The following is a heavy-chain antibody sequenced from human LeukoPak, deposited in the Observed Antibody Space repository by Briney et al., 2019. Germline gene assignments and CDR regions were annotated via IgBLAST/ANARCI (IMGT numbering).Heavy chain of an antibody. Sequence: SETLSLTCTVSGGSISSYYWSWIRQPAGKGLEWIGRIYTSGSTNYNPSLKSRVTMSVDTSKNQFSLKLSSVTAADTAVYYCARIGCGGDCSPYFDYWGQGTLVTVSS. J-gene: IGHJ4*02. V-gene: IGHV4-4*07. CDR2: IYTSGST. D-gene: IGHD2-21*02. CDR1: GGSISSYY. CDR3: ARIGCGGDCSPYFDY.